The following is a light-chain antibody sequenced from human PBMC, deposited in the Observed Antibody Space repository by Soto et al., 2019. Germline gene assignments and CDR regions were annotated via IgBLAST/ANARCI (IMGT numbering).Light chain of an antibody. V-gene: IGKV1-5*03. J-gene: IGKJ1*01. CDR1: QTISSW. CDR3: QQTYSTPPT. CDR2: KAS. Sequence: DIQMTQSPSTLSGSVGDRVTITRRASQTISSWLAWYQQKPGKAPKLLIYKASTLKSGVPSRFSGSGSGTEFTLTISSLQPDDFATYYCQQTYSTPPTFGQGTKVDIK.